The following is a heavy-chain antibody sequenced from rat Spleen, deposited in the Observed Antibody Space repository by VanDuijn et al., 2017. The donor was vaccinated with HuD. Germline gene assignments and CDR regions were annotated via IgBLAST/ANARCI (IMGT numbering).Heavy chain of an antibody. V-gene: IGHV5-31*01. J-gene: IGHJ3*01. Sequence: EVQLVESGGGLVLPGRSLKLSCVPSGFTFNKYWMTWIRQAPGKGLEWIASITNTGDNTYYPDSVKGRFTISRENAQNTLYLQMNSLRSEDTATYYCASAEFGVGWFAYWGQGTLVTVSS. CDR1: GFTFNKYW. CDR2: ITNTGDNT. CDR3: ASAEFGVGWFAY. D-gene: IGHD4-3*01.